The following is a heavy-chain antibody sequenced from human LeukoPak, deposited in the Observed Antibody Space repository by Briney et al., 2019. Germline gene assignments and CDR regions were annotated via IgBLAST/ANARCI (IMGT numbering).Heavy chain of an antibody. CDR2: IRYDGGNK. CDR1: GFTFSSYG. V-gene: IGHV3-30*02. D-gene: IGHD5-18*01. J-gene: IGHJ4*02. Sequence: GGSLRLSCAASGFTFSSYGMHWVRQAPGKGLEWVAFIRYDGGNKYYADSVKGRFTISRDNSKNTPYLQMNSLRAEDTAVYYCAKERDTAMVTIDYWGQGTLVTVSS. CDR3: AKERDTAMVTIDY.